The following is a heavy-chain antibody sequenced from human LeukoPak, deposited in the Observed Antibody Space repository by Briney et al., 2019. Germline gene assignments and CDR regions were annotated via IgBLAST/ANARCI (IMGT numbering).Heavy chain of an antibody. Sequence: PGGSLRLSCAASGFTFSSYWMNWVRQAPGKGLVWVSRIASDGSSTTYADSVKGRFSISRDNAKNTLYLQMNSLRVEDTAVYYCARDADTSEFFSWLDLWGQGTLVTASS. D-gene: IGHD3-22*01. V-gene: IGHV3-74*01. CDR1: GFTFSSYW. CDR2: IASDGSST. J-gene: IGHJ5*02. CDR3: ARDADTSEFFSWLDL.